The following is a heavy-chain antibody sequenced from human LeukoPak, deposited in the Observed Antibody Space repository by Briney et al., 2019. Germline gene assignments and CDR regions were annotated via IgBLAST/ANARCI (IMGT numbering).Heavy chain of an antibody. CDR2: IKQDGGEK. Sequence: PGGSLRLSCAASGFSLGSYGMSWVRQAPGKGLEWVANIKQDGGEKYYVDSVKGRFTISRDNAKNSLYLQMNSLRAEDTAVYYCARDLLDHWNYYYYMDAWGKGTTVTVSS. D-gene: IGHD3/OR15-3a*01. J-gene: IGHJ6*03. V-gene: IGHV3-7*01. CDR1: GFSLGSYG. CDR3: ARDLLDHWNYYYYMDA.